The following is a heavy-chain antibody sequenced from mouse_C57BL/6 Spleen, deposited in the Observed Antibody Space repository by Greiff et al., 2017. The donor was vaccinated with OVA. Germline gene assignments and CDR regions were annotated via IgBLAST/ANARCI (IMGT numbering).Heavy chain of an antibody. CDR1: GYTFTSYW. J-gene: IGHJ4*01. CDR2: INPSNGGT. CDR3: ASPYYLYGGYYAMDY. D-gene: IGHD2-10*01. V-gene: IGHV1-53*01. Sequence: QVHVKQSGPELVKPGASVKLSCKASGYTFTSYWMHWVKQRPGQGLEWIGNINPSNGGTNYNEKFKSKATLTVDKSSSTAYMQLSSLTSEDSAVYYCASPYYLYGGYYAMDYWGQGTSVTVSS.